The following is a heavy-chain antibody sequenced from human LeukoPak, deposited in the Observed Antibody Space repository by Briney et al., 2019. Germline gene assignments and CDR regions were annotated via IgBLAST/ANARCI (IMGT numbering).Heavy chain of an antibody. J-gene: IGHJ4*02. Sequence: SETLSLTCTVSGGSISSYYWSWIRQPPGKGLEWIGYIYYSGSTNYNPSLKSRVTISVDTSKNQFSLKLSSVTAADTAVYYCARVFNYYDSSGYYYAVFDYWGQGTLVTVSS. D-gene: IGHD3-22*01. CDR1: GGSISSYY. CDR2: IYYSGST. V-gene: IGHV4-59*01. CDR3: ARVFNYYDSSGYYYAVFDY.